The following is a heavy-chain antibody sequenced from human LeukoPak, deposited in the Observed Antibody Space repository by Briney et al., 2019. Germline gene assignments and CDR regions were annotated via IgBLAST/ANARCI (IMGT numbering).Heavy chain of an antibody. J-gene: IGHJ4*02. Sequence: SETLSLTCTVSGGSISSSSYYWGWIRQPPGKGLEWIGSIYYSGSTYYNPSLKSRVTISVDTSKNQFSLKLSSVTAADTAVYYRARRYYYDSSSLLYYFDYWGQGTLVTVSS. CDR3: ARRYYYDSSSLLYYFDY. V-gene: IGHV4-39*01. CDR2: IYYSGST. D-gene: IGHD3-22*01. CDR1: GGSISSSSYY.